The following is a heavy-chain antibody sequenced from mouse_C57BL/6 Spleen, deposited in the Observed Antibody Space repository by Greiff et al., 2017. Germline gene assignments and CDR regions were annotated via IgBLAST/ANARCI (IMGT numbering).Heavy chain of an antibody. D-gene: IGHD1-2*01. CDR1: GYAFTNYL. J-gene: IGHJ2*01. CDR3: ARSGTTAVFDY. V-gene: IGHV1-54*01. Sequence: VQLQQSGAELVRPGTSVKVSCKASGYAFTNYLIEWVKQRPGQGLEWIGVINPGSGGTNYNEKFKGKATLTADESSSTAYMQLSSLTSEDSAVYFCARSGTTAVFDYGGQGTTLTVSS. CDR2: INPGSGGT.